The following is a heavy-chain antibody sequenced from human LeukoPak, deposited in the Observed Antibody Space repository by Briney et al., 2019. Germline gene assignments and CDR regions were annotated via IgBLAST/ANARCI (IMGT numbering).Heavy chain of an antibody. CDR1: SGSISTYY. J-gene: IGHJ3*02. V-gene: IGHV4-59*01. CDR3: ARGAYGGYDRSQLDI. D-gene: IGHD5-12*01. CDR2: MYHSGTT. Sequence: SETLSLTCSVSSGSISTYYWSWIRQPPGKGLEWIGNMYHSGTTNYNLSLKSRVTISVDTSRNQFSLNLTSVTAADTAVYYCARGAYGGYDRSQLDIWGQGTMVTVSS.